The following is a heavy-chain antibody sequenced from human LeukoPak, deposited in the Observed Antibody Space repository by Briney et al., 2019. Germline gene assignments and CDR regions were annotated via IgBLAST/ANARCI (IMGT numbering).Heavy chain of an antibody. CDR2: IIPFLGIA. D-gene: IGHD2-15*01. CDR3: ARDVSCSGGSCQTDWFDP. V-gene: IGHV1-69*04. CDR1: GGTFSSYT. Sequence: SVKVFCKASGGTFSSYTISLVPQAPGQGPEWMGRIIPFLGIANYAQKFQGRVTITADKSTSTAYMELSSLRSEDTAVYYCARDVSCSGGSCQTDWFDPWGQGTLVTVSS. J-gene: IGHJ5*02.